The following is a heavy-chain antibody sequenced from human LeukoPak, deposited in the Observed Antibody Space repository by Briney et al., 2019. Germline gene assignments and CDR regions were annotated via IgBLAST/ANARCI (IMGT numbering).Heavy chain of an antibody. CDR1: GFGFSTHD. CDR2: ISGFDSGT. J-gene: IGHJ4*02. Sequence: GGSLRLSCVASGFGFSTHDMSWGRQTPGKGLEWVSSISGFDSGTYYTDSVRGRFTISRDTSKNTLYMQMNNLRAEDTAVYYCVKGFHFDWWGQGPWSPSPQ. CDR3: VKGFHFDW. V-gene: IGHV3-23*01.